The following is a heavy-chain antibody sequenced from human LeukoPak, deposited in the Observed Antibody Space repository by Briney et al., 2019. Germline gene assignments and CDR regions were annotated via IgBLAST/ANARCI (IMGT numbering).Heavy chain of an antibody. CDR3: ARDNSSSWLEDYFDY. D-gene: IGHD6-13*01. CDR2: ISYDGSNK. CDR1: GFTFSSYA. Sequence: GRSLRLSCAASGFTFSSYAMHWVRQAPGKGLEWVAVISYDGSNKYHADSVKGRFTISRDNSKNTLYLQMNSLRAEDTAVYYCARDNSSSWLEDYFDYWGQGTLVTVSS. J-gene: IGHJ4*02. V-gene: IGHV3-30*04.